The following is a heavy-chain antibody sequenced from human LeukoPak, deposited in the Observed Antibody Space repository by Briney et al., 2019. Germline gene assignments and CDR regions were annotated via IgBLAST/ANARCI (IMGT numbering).Heavy chain of an antibody. D-gene: IGHD5-18*01. CDR3: ASARGSNYGSLGD. CDR2: ISGDGGST. CDR1: GFSFDDYA. V-gene: IGHV3-43*02. J-gene: IGHJ4*02. Sequence: GGSLRLSCAAPGFSFDDYAIHWVRQAPGKGLEWVSLISGDGGSTFYADSVKGRFSISRDNSKNTLYLQMNSLRAEDTAVYYCASARGSNYGSLGDWGQGTLVTVSS.